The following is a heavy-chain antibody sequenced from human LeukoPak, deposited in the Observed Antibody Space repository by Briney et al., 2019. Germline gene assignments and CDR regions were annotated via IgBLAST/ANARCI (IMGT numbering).Heavy chain of an antibody. CDR3: ARGHPYSSSFDY. D-gene: IGHD6-13*01. J-gene: IGHJ4*02. CDR2: ISSSCSTT. Sequence: GGSLRLSCAASGFTFSNYYMSWIRQGPGKGLELVSYISSSCSTTYYADSVKSRLTISRVNATNTLYSQMHSLMTEEKAALYFARGHPYSSSFDYWGQGTLVSVSS. CDR1: GFTFSNYY. V-gene: IGHV3-11*01.